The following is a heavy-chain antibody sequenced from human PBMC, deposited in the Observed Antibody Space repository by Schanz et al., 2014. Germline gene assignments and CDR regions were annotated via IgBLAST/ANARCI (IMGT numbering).Heavy chain of an antibody. J-gene: IGHJ4*02. Sequence: EVPLLESGGGLVQPGGSLRLSCEASGFSFGNYGMSWVRQAPGKGLEWVSGFDAHDGLAYYADSAKGRFTISRDNSKSTLYVEMNSLRVEDTAVYYCAKTLFPGGTQTFGNWGRGTLVTVSS. V-gene: IGHV3-23*01. CDR3: AKTLFPGGTQTFGN. CDR1: GFSFGNYG. D-gene: IGHD2-8*02. CDR2: FDAHDGLA.